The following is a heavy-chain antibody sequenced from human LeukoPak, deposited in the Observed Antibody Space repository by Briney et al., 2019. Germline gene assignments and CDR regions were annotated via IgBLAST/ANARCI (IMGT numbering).Heavy chain of an antibody. CDR3: ACIVVVPAANPLVDY. V-gene: IGHV4-61*02. CDR1: GGSISSGDYY. CDR2: IYTSGST. Sequence: PSETLSLTCTVSGGSISSGDYYWSWIRQPAGKGLEWIGRIYTSGSTNYNPSLKSRVTISVDTSKNQFSLKLSSVTAADTAVYYCACIVVVPAANPLVDYWGQGTLVTVFS. J-gene: IGHJ4*02. D-gene: IGHD2-2*01.